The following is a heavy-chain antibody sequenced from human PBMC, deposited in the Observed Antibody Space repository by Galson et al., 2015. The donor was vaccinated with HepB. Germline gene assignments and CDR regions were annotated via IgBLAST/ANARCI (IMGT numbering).Heavy chain of an antibody. J-gene: IGHJ5*02. Sequence: SVKVSCKASGYTFTDYYIHWVRQAPGQGLEWMGRITPNSGGTNYAQKFQGRVTLTTDTSISTVYMELSRMTSDDTAVYYCARDYYDSSGYLNWFDPWGLGTLVTVPS. CDR2: ITPNSGGT. V-gene: IGHV1-2*06. D-gene: IGHD3-22*01. CDR1: GYTFTDYY. CDR3: ARDYYDSSGYLNWFDP.